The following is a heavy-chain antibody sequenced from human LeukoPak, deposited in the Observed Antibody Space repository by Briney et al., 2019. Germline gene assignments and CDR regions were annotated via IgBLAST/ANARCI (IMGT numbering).Heavy chain of an antibody. CDR1: GGSFSGYY. CDR3: ARGPVTSSWFDP. Sequence: SETLSLTCAVYGGSFSGYYWSWIRQPPGKGLEWIGEINHCGSTNYNPSLKSRVTISVDTSKNQFSLKLSSVTAADTAVYYCARGPVTSSWFDPWGQGTLVTVSS. V-gene: IGHV4-34*01. CDR2: INHCGST. J-gene: IGHJ5*02. D-gene: IGHD4-17*01.